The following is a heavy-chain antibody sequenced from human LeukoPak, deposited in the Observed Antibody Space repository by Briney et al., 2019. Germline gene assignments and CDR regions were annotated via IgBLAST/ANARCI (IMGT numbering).Heavy chain of an antibody. J-gene: IGHJ6*02. D-gene: IGHD4-23*01. Sequence: SETLSLTCTVSGGSISSSSYYWGWIRQPPGKGLEWIGSIYYSGSTYYNPSLKSRVTISVDTSKNQFSLKLSSVTAADTAVYYCARQVTYYYYGMDVWGQRTTVTVSS. CDR2: IYYSGST. CDR1: GGSISSSSYY. CDR3: ARQVTYYYYGMDV. V-gene: IGHV4-39*01.